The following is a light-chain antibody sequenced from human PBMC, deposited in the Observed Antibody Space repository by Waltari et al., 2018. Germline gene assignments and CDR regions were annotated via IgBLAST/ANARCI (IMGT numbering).Light chain of an antibody. CDR1: SSDVGNYKR. J-gene: IGLJ2*01. Sequence: QSALTQPASVSGSPGQSITISCTGTSSDVGNYKRVSWYQQPPGKAPKLMIYAVSKRPSGVSVLFSGSKSGDMASLTISGLQPEDEAEYFCSSYAGSSKGVFGGGTKVTVL. CDR2: AVS. CDR3: SSYAGSSKGV. V-gene: IGLV2-23*02.